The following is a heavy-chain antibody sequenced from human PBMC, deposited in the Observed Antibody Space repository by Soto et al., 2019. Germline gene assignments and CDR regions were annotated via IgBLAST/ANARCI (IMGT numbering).Heavy chain of an antibody. J-gene: IGHJ4*02. D-gene: IGHD6-13*01. CDR3: ASRHSSPYLDY. V-gene: IGHV4-30-4*01. Sequence: SETLSLACTVCGGSITRCDYYWSWIRQPPGKGLEWIGSIYYSGSTYYNPSLKSRVTISVDTSKNQFYLKLNSVTAADTAVYYCASRHSSPYLDYWGQGTLATVS. CDR2: IYYSGST. CDR1: GGSITRCDYY.